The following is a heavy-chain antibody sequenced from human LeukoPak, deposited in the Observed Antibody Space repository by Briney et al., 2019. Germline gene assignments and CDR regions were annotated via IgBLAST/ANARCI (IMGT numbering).Heavy chain of an antibody. CDR1: GYSISSGYY. J-gene: IGHJ4*02. D-gene: IGHD3-16*02. V-gene: IGHV4-38-2*02. CDR2: IYYSGST. CDR3: ARSYVWGSYHHDY. Sequence: SETLSLTCTVSGYSISSGYYWGWIRQPPGKGLEWIGSIYYSGSTYYNPSLKSRVTISVDTSKNQFSLKLSSVTAADTAVYYCARSYVWGSYHHDYWGQGTLVTVSS.